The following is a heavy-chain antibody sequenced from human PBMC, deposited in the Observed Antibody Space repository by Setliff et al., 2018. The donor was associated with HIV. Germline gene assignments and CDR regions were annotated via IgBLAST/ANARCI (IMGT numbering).Heavy chain of an antibody. Sequence: GGSLRLSCAAPGFSFSTYGMHWVRQAPGKGLEWVALIWYDESLNYYADSVKGRFTISRDNSKKTLFLQMNSLRAEDTGVYYCARSATNYNYYYYGMDVWGQGTTVTVSS. CDR1: GFSFSTYG. CDR3: ARSATNYNYYYYGMDV. J-gene: IGHJ6*02. V-gene: IGHV3-33*01. D-gene: IGHD4-4*01. CDR2: IWYDESLN.